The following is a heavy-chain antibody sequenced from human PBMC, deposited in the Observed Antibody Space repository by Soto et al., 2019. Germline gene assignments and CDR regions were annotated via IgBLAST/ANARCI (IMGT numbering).Heavy chain of an antibody. Sequence: SETLSLTCTVSGGSISSSSYYWGWIRQPPGKGLEWIGSIYYSGSTYYNPSLKSRVTISVDTSKNQFSLKLSSVTAADTAVYYCACFGYSSGWYRPKIDYWGQGTLVTVSS. V-gene: IGHV4-39*01. J-gene: IGHJ4*02. CDR2: IYYSGST. D-gene: IGHD6-19*01. CDR1: GGSISSSSYY. CDR3: ACFGYSSGWYRPKIDY.